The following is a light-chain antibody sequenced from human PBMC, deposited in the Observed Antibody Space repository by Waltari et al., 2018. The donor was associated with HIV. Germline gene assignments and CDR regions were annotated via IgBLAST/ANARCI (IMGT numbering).Light chain of an antibody. J-gene: IGKJ1*01. V-gene: IGKV1-8*01. CDR1: QGVSSY. CDR3: QQYYTYPWT. Sequence: AIRMPQSPSSFSASTGDRVTISCRASQGVSSYLAWYQQKPGKAPKLLIYGASTLQSGVPSRFSGSGSGTNVTLTISCLQSEDVATYFGQQYYTYPWTFGQGTKVEIK. CDR2: GAS.